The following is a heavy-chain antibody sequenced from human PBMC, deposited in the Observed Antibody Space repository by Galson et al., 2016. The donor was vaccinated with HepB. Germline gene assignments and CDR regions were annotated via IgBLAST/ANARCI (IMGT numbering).Heavy chain of an antibody. V-gene: IGHV3-53*01. J-gene: IGHJ4*02. Sequence: SLRLSCAASGLNVTSDYMHWVRQAPGKGLEWISVIYSGGTTFYADSVKGRFTISRDISTNTIYLQMSSLGAEDTALYFCARGSYSRGRDWGQGTLVTVSS. CDR3: ARGSYSRGRD. CDR1: GLNVTSDY. CDR2: IYSGGTT. D-gene: IGHD3-10*01.